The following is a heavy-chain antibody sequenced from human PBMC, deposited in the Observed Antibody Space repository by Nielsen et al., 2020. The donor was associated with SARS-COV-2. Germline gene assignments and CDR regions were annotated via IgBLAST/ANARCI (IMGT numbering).Heavy chain of an antibody. D-gene: IGHD2-2*01. CDR1: GFTFSSYG. Sequence: GESLKISCAASGFTFSSYGMHWVRQAPGKGLEWVAVIWYDGSNKYYADSVKGRFTISRDNSKNMLYLQMNSLRAEDTAVYYCARVDCMSPSCHFFGYTGWFDPWGQGTLVTVSS. CDR3: ARVDCMSPSCHFFGYTGWFDP. V-gene: IGHV3-33*01. CDR2: IWYDGSNK. J-gene: IGHJ5*02.